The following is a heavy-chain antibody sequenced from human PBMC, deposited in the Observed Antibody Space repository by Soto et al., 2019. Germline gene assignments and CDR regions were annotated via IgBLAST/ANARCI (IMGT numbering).Heavy chain of an antibody. J-gene: IGHJ4*02. CDR2: ISAYNGNT. V-gene: IGHV1-18*01. CDR1: GYTFTSYH. CDR3: ARDSPPPRE. Sequence: QVQLVQSGAEVKEPGASVKVSCKASGYTFTSYHLTWVRQAPGQGLAWMGWISAYNGNTNYAQKLQSRVTMTTETSTSTAYMELRSLRSDDSAVYSGARDSPPPREWSQGPLVTVSS.